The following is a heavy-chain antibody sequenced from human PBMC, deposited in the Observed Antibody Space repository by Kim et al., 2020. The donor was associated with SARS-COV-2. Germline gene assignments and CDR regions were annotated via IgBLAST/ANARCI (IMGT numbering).Heavy chain of an antibody. CDR3: AKEKSRIWDY. CDR1: GFIFHEYT. CDR2: ITWDGGST. D-gene: IGHD3-3*02. Sequence: GGSLRLSCAASGFIFHEYTMHWVRQVPGKGLEWVALITWDGGSTFYADSVKDRFIISRDNSEKSMSMQMNSLTIEDSAFYYCAKEKSRIWDYWGQGTLVT. J-gene: IGHJ4*02. V-gene: IGHV3-43*01.